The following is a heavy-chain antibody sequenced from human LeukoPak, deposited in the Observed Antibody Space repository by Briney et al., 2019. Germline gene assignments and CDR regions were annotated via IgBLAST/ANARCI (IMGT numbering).Heavy chain of an antibody. CDR1: GFTFTSSA. CDR2: IVVGSGNT. D-gene: IGHD6-19*01. V-gene: IGHV1-58*02. CDR3: AASSGGGGGFDY. Sequence: SVKVSCKASGFTFTSSAMQLVRQARGQRLEWIGWIVVGSGNTNYAQKFQERVTITRDMSTSTAYMELSSLRSEDTAVYYCAASSGGGGGFDYWGQGTLVTVSS. J-gene: IGHJ4*02.